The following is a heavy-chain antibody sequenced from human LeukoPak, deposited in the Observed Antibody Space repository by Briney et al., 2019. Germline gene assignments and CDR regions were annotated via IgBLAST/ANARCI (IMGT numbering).Heavy chain of an antibody. D-gene: IGHD5-12*01. CDR3: TRGNRGYSGYDLY. Sequence: PGGSLRLPCTTSGFTFGDYVMSWFRQAPGKGLEWVGFIRSKVYGGTTEHAVSVKGRFSISGDASKSIAYLQMNSLKTEDTAVYYCTRGNRGYSGYDLYWGQGTLVTVSS. CDR2: IRSKVYGGTT. CDR1: GFTFGDYV. J-gene: IGHJ4*02. V-gene: IGHV3-49*03.